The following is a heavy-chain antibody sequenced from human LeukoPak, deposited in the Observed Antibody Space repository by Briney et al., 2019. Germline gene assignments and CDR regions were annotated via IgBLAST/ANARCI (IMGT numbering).Heavy chain of an antibody. V-gene: IGHV3-33*01. J-gene: IGHJ6*02. CDR1: GFTFSSYG. D-gene: IGHD6-13*01. Sequence: GGSLRLSCAASGFTFSSYGMHWVRQAPGKGLEWVAVIWCDGSNKYYADSVKGRFTISRDNSKNTLYLQMNSLRAEDTAVYYCARDLFLSSSLDYYGMDVWGQGTTVTVSS. CDR2: IWCDGSNK. CDR3: ARDLFLSSSLDYYGMDV.